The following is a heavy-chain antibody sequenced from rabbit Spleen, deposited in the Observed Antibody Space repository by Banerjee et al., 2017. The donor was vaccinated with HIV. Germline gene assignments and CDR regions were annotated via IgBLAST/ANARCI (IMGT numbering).Heavy chain of an antibody. CDR3: ARDPGGDYSGYGYGGDL. CDR2: IYTGDGNT. D-gene: IGHD6-1*01. CDR1: GVSLNDKDV. V-gene: IGHV1S40*01. J-gene: IGHJ6*01. Sequence: QSLEESGGGLVKPEGSLTLTCKASGVSLNDKDVMCWVRQAPGKGLEWIACIYTGDGNTYYASWVNGRFSISKSSSTTVTLQMTSLTAADTATYFCARDPGGDYSGYGYGGDLWGQGTLVTVS.